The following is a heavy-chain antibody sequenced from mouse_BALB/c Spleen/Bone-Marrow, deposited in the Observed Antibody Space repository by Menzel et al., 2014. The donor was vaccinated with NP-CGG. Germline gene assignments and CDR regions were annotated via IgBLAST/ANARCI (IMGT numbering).Heavy chain of an antibody. D-gene: IGHD1-2*01. V-gene: IGHV1-20*02. J-gene: IGHJ1*01. CDR1: GYSFTGYF. CDR3: TSITTDWYFDV. Sequence: EVHLVESGPELVKPGASVKISCKASGYSFTGYFMNWVMQSHGKSLEWIGRINPYNGDTFYNQKFKGKATLTVDKSSSTAHMELRSLASEDSAVYYCTSITTDWYFDVWGAGTTVTVSS. CDR2: INPYNGDT.